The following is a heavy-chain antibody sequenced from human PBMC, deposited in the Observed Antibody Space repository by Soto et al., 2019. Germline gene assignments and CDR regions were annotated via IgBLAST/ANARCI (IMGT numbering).Heavy chain of an antibody. CDR1: GGSFSDFH. CDR2: IHHRRNT. Sequence: QVQLQQWGAGLLKPSETLSLTCAVYGGSFSDFHWSWIRQPPGKGLEWIGEIHHRRNTNYNPSLRRRVTMSAVTSQNQFSLKMTSVTAADTAVYYCARTHYSMDVWDKGTTVTVSS. CDR3: ARTHYSMDV. V-gene: IGHV4-34*01. J-gene: IGHJ6*03.